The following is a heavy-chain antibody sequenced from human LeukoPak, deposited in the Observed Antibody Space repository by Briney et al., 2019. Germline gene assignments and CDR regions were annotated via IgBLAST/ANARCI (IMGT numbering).Heavy chain of an antibody. CDR1: GLTISGHW. CDR2: IKEDGSEA. V-gene: IGHV3-7*01. CDR3: AREWYEYGGDSGGY. D-gene: IGHD2-21*02. Sequence: HPGGSLRLSCAASGLTISGHWMAWVRQAPGKGLEWVAGIKEDGSEAHYVDSVKGRFTISRDNAKNSLYLQMASLRAEDTATYYCAREWYEYGGDSGGYWGQGTLVTVSS. J-gene: IGHJ4*02.